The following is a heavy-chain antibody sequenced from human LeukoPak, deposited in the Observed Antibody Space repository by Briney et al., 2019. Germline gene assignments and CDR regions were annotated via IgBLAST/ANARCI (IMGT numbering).Heavy chain of an antibody. CDR3: ARDLRIVVVPAAITNYYYMDV. D-gene: IGHD2-2*02. J-gene: IGHJ6*03. V-gene: IGHV3-21*01. CDR2: ISSSSSYI. CDR1: GFTFSSYS. Sequence: GGSLRLSCAASGFTFSSYSMNWVRQAPGKGLEWVSSISSSSSYIYYADSVKGRFTISRDNAENSLYLQMNSLRAEDTAVYYCARDLRIVVVPAAITNYYYMDVWGKGTRSPSP.